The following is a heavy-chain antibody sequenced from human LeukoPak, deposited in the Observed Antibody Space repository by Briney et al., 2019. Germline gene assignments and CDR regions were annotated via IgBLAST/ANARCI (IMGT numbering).Heavy chain of an antibody. D-gene: IGHD4-11*01. V-gene: IGHV4-59*12. Sequence: SETLSLTCTVSGGSISSYYWSWIRQPPGKGLEWIGYIYYSGSTNYNPSLKSRVAISVDTSKNQFSLKLSSVTAADTAVYYCAGTSTTYGMDVWGQGTTVTVSS. CDR3: AGTSTTYGMDV. CDR1: GGSISSYY. J-gene: IGHJ6*02. CDR2: IYYSGST.